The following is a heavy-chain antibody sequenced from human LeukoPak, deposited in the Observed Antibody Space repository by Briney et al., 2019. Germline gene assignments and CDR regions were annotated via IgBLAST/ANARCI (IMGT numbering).Heavy chain of an antibody. CDR2: INHSGST. D-gene: IGHD5-18*01. V-gene: IGHV4-34*01. CDR3: ARGAPKEIQLWLRLRGVAFDV. J-gene: IGHJ3*01. Sequence: SETLSLTCAVYGGSFSGYYWSWIRQPPGKGLEWIGEINHSGSTNYNPSLKSRVTISVDTSKNQFSLKLNSVTAADTAVYYCARGAPKEIQLWLRLRGVAFDVWGQGTMVTVSS. CDR1: GGSFSGYY.